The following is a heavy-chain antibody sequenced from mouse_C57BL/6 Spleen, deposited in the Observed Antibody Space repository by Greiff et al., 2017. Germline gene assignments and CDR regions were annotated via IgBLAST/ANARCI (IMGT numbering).Heavy chain of an antibody. D-gene: IGHD1-3*01. J-gene: IGHJ2*01. V-gene: IGHV1-82*01. CDR1: GYAFSSSW. Sequence: VQLQQSGPELVKPGASVKISCKASGYAFSSSWMNWVKQRPGKGLEWIGRIYPGDGDTNSNGKFKGKATLTAEKSASTAYMQLSSLTTEDSAVYFCARNNCSSYFDYWGQGTTLTVSS. CDR3: ARNNCSSYFDY. CDR2: IYPGDGDT.